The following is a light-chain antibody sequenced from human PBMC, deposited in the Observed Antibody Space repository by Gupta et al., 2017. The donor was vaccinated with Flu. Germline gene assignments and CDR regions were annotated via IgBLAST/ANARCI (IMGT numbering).Light chain of an antibody. V-gene: IGKV3-11*01. CDR3: QQRSDWLS. CDR1: QSVSNY. J-gene: IGKJ4*01. CDR2: DAS. Sequence: PGEISTPSCRARQSVSNYLAWYQQTPGQAPRLLIYDASNRATGISARFSGSGSGTDFTLTISSLEPEDFAVYYCQQRSDWLSFGGGTKVEIK.